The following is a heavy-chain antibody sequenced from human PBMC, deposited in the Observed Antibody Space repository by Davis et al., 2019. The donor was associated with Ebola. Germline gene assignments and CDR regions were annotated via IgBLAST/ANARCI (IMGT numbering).Heavy chain of an antibody. D-gene: IGHD1-1*01. CDR1: GFIFSSYV. V-gene: IGHV3-23*01. CDR2: ISGSGDAT. Sequence: PGGSLRLSCAASGFIFSSYVMNWVRQAPGKGLEWVSAISGSGDATYYADSVKGRFTISRDNSKNTLYLQMTSLTAEDAAVYYCAKMNWKVVAYWGQGTLVTVSS. J-gene: IGHJ4*02. CDR3: AKMNWKVVAY.